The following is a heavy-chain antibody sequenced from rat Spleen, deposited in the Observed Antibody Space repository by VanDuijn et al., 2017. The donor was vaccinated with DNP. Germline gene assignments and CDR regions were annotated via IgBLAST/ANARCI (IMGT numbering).Heavy chain of an antibody. D-gene: IGHD1-12*02. Sequence: EVQLVGSGGGLVQPGRSLKLSCAASGFTFSNYYMAWVRQAPTKGLEWVAAISPSGGRTYYRDSVKGRFTISRENAKNTLYLQMNSLRSEDSATYYCAREGDYYDGSFVDALDAWGQGTSVTVSS. CDR3: AREGDYYDGSFVDALDA. CDR1: GFTFSNYY. CDR2: ISPSGGRT. J-gene: IGHJ4*01. V-gene: IGHV5-25*01.